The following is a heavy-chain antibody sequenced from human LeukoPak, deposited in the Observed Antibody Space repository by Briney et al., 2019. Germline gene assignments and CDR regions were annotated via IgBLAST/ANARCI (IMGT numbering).Heavy chain of an antibody. CDR1: GDSVSSGSYY. CDR3: ARVVTTYIDY. D-gene: IGHD4-17*01. J-gene: IGHJ4*02. Sequence: PSETLSLTCTVSGDSVSSGSYYWGWIRQPPGKGLEWIGYIYYSGSTNYNPSLKSRVTISVDTSKNQFSLKLSSVTAADTAVYYCARVVTTYIDYWGQGTLVTVSS. V-gene: IGHV4-61*01. CDR2: IYYSGST.